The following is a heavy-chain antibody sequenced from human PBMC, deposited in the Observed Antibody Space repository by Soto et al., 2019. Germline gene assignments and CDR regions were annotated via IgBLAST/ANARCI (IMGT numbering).Heavy chain of an antibody. CDR1: GGSFSGYY. CDR3: ARELSDYDFWSGYDYYYGMDV. J-gene: IGHJ6*02. Sequence: SETLSLTCAVYGGSFSGYYWSWIRQPPGKGLEWIGEINHSGSTNYNPSPKSRVTISVDTSKNQFSLKLSSVTAADTAVYYCARELSDYDFWSGYDYYYGMDVWGQGTTVTVSS. CDR2: INHSGST. V-gene: IGHV4-34*01. D-gene: IGHD3-3*01.